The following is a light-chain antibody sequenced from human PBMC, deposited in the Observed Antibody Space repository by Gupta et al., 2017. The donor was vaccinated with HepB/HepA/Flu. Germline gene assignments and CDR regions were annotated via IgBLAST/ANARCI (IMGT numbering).Light chain of an antibody. V-gene: IGLV3-1*01. CDR1: KLGDKY. CDR2: QDR. CDR3: QAWDSSTVV. Sequence: SYELTQPPSVSVSPGQTASITCSGDKLGDKYASWYQQKPAQSPVLVIYQDRKRPSGIPERFSGSNSGNTATLTISGTQAMDEADYYCQAWDSSTVVFGGGTNLTVL. J-gene: IGLJ2*01.